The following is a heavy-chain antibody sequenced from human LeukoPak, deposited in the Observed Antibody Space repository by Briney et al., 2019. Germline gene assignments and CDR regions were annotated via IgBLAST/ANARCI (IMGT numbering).Heavy chain of an antibody. CDR2: IKQDGSEK. J-gene: IGHJ4*02. CDR1: GFTFSSYW. V-gene: IGHV3-7*03. D-gene: IGHD5-18*01. CDR3: AKGSDMAYYFDY. Sequence: PGGSLRLSCAASGFTFSSYWMSWVRQAPGKGLEWVANIKQDGSEKYYVDSVKGRFTISRDNSKNTLYLQMNNLRAEDTAVYYCAKGSDMAYYFDYWGQGTPVTVSS.